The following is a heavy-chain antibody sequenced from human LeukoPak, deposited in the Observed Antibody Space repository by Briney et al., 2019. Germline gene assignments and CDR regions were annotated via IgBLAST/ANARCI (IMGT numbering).Heavy chain of an antibody. Sequence: SETLSLTCTVSGGSISSYYWSWIRQPPGKGLEWIGYIYYSGSTNYNPSLKSRVTISVDTSKNQFSLKLSSVTAADTAVYYCARGRLGYSYRIWGQGTLVTVSS. J-gene: IGHJ4*02. V-gene: IGHV4-59*12. CDR2: IYYSGST. CDR1: GGSISSYY. CDR3: ARGRLGYSYRI. D-gene: IGHD5-18*01.